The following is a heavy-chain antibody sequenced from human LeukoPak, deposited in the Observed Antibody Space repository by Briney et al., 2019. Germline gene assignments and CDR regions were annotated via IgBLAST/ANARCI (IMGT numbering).Heavy chain of an antibody. V-gene: IGHV3-30*02. J-gene: IGHJ6*03. CDR1: GFTFSSYG. D-gene: IGHD1-26*01. CDR2: IWYDGSNK. Sequence: GGSLRLSCAASGFTFSSYGMHWVRQAPGKGLEWVAVIWYDGSNKYYADSVKGRFTISRDNSQNVLHLQMKSLRTEDTAVYYCAKELLLGYFYMDVWGKGTTVIVSS. CDR3: AKELLLGYFYMDV.